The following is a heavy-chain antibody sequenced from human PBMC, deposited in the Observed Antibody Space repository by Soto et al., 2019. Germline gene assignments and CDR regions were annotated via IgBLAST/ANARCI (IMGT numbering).Heavy chain of an antibody. CDR3: AREVLSSSSQGPLYYGMDV. D-gene: IGHD6-6*01. Sequence: TVSGGSISSGGYYWSWIRQHPGKGLEWIGYIYYSGSTYYNPSLKSRVTISVDTSKNQFSLKLSSVTAADTAVYYCAREVLSSSSQGPLYYGMDVWGQGTTVTVSS. V-gene: IGHV4-31*03. CDR2: IYYSGST. J-gene: IGHJ6*02. CDR1: GGSISSGGYY.